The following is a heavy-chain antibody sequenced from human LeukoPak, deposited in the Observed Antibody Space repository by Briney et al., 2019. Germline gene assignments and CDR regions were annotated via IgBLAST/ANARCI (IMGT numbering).Heavy chain of an antibody. V-gene: IGHV4-59*01. Sequence: SETLSLTCTVSGGSISSYYWSWIRLPPGKGLEWIGYIFYRGSTNYNPALKSRVSISVDTSKNLFSLNLRSVTAADTAVYYCARVYYDSRNNWFDPWGQGTLVTVSS. J-gene: IGHJ5*02. CDR2: IFYRGST. CDR1: GGSISSYY. D-gene: IGHD3-22*01. CDR3: ARVYYDSRNNWFDP.